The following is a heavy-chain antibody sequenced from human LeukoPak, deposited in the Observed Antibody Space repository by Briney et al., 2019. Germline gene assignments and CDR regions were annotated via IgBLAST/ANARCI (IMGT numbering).Heavy chain of an antibody. CDR3: ARHGPGNYVGY. Sequence: GEYLKISCKGSGYSFTSYWIGWVRQMPGKGLEWMGSIYPGDSDTKYSPSFQGQVTISADKSISTAYLQWSSLTASDTAMYYCARHGPGNYVGYWGQGTLVTVSS. CDR2: IYPGDSDT. V-gene: IGHV5-51*01. J-gene: IGHJ4*02. D-gene: IGHD6-13*01. CDR1: GYSFTSYW.